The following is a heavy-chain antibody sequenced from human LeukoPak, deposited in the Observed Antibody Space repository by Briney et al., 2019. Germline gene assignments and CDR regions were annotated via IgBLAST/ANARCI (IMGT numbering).Heavy chain of an antibody. CDR1: GFTFSSYW. Sequence: GGSLRLSCVASGFTFSSYWMSWVRQAPGKGLEWVANIKQDGSEKYYVDSVKGRFTISRDNAKNSLYLQMNSLRAEDTAVYYCARDSSQTTGVYFDYWGQGTLDTVSS. D-gene: IGHD4-11*01. J-gene: IGHJ4*02. CDR2: IKQDGSEK. V-gene: IGHV3-7*01. CDR3: ARDSSQTTGVYFDY.